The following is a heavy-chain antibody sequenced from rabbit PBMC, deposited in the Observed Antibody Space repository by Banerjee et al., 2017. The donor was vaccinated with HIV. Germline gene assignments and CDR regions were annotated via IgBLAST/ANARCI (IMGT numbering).Heavy chain of an antibody. J-gene: IGHJ6*01. V-gene: IGHV1S45*01. CDR1: GIDFSTYG. CDR3: ARDWGYYSYGDGGYGAKSYGMDL. CDR2: IYPDYGST. Sequence: QEQLVESGGGLVTLGGSLKLSCKASGIDFSTYGISWVRQAPGKGLEWIAYIYPDYGSTDYASWVKGRFTISKTSSTTVTLQMTSLTAADTATYFCARDWGYYSYGDGGYGAKSYGMDLWGPGTLVTVS. D-gene: IGHD6-1*01.